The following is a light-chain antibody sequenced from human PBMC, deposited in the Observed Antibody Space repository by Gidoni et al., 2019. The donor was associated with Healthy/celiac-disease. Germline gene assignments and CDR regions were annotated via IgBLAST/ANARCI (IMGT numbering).Light chain of an antibody. V-gene: IGKV1-27*01. Sequence: IHMTPSPSSLSASVGDRVTITCRASQGISNHLAWYQQKPGKVPKLLIYAASTLQSGVPSRFSGSGSGTDFTLTISSLQPEDVATYYCQKYDSAPYTFGQGTKLEIK. CDR3: QKYDSAPYT. CDR1: QGISNH. J-gene: IGKJ2*01. CDR2: AAS.